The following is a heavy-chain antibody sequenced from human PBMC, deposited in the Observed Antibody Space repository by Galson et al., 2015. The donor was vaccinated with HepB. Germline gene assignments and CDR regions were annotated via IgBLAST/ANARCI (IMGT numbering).Heavy chain of an antibody. CDR3: AKDNNDFWSGYYIPRGYYYGMDV. V-gene: IGHV3-30*18. D-gene: IGHD3-3*01. CDR1: GFTFSSYG. J-gene: IGHJ6*02. CDR2: ISYDGSNK. Sequence: SLRLSCAASGFTFSSYGMHWVRQAPGKGLEWVAVISYDGSNKYYADSVKGRFTISRDNSKNTLYLQMNSLRAEDTAVYYCAKDNNDFWSGYYIPRGYYYGMDVWGQGTTVTVSS.